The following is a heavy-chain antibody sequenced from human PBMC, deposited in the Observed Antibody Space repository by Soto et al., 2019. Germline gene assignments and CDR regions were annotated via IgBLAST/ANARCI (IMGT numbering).Heavy chain of an antibody. D-gene: IGHD5-12*01. CDR1: GGSISSSNW. J-gene: IGHJ4*02. V-gene: IGHV4-4*02. Sequence: ASETLSLTCAVSGGSISSSNWWSWVRQPPGKGLEWIGEIYHSGSTNYNPSLKSRVTISVDTSKNQFSLKLSSVTAADTAVYYCARAYGGYADYWGQGALVTVSS. CDR2: IYHSGST. CDR3: ARAYGGYADY.